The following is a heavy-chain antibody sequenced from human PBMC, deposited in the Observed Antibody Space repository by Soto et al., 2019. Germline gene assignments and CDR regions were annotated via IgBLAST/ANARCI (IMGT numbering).Heavy chain of an antibody. CDR3: VRTSLVVAAATREDY. CDR2: INSDGSST. CDR1: GFTFSRYW. D-gene: IGHD2-15*01. Sequence: EVQLVESGGGLVQPGGSLRLSCAASGFTFSRYWMHWVRQAPGKGLVWVSRINSDGSSTSYADSVKGRFTISRDNAKNTLYLKMNRLRAEDTAVYYCVRTSLVVAAATREDYWGQGTLVTVSS. J-gene: IGHJ4*02. V-gene: IGHV3-74*01.